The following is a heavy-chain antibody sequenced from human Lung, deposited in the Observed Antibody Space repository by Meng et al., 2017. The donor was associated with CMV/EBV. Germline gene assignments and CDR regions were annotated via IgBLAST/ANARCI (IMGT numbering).Heavy chain of an antibody. CDR3: TKGGEERVTFDAMDV. CDR2: IRCNTGFI. Sequence: SXTASAFTFDDFAMHWVRQSPGEGLEWVSGIRCNTGFIGYADSVKGRFPISRDNAKKTLSLQINTMRAEETRLYYCTKGGEERVTFDAMDVWGQGTXVTVAS. V-gene: IGHV3-9*01. D-gene: IGHD2-21*02. J-gene: IGHJ6*02. CDR1: AFTFDDFA.